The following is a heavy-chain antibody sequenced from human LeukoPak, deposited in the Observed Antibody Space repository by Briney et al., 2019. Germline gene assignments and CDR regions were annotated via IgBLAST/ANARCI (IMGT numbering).Heavy chain of an antibody. Sequence: SETLSLTCTVSGGSISSGSYYWSWIRQPPGKGLEWIGYIYYSGSTNYNPSLKSRVTISVDTSKNQFSLKLSSVTAADTAVYYCARHRDIYYGSGSYYEGGWFDPWGQGTLVTVSS. CDR1: GGSISSGSYY. V-gene: IGHV4-61*01. CDR3: ARHRDIYYGSGSYYEGGWFDP. D-gene: IGHD3-10*01. J-gene: IGHJ5*02. CDR2: IYYSGST.